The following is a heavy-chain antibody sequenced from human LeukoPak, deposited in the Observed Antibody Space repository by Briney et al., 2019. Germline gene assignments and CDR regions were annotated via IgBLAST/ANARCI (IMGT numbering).Heavy chain of an antibody. V-gene: IGHV1-18*01. J-gene: IGHJ4*02. CDR3: ARGSFSLRLGEFSFVFDY. CDR1: GYTFTSYG. D-gene: IGHD3-16*02. Sequence: ASVKVSCKASGYTFTSYGISWVRQAPGQGLEWMGWISTYNGNTNYAQKLQGRVTMTTDTSMCTGNMELRRPRSDDTAVYYSARGSFSLRLGEFSFVFDYWGQGTLVTVPS. CDR2: ISTYNGNT.